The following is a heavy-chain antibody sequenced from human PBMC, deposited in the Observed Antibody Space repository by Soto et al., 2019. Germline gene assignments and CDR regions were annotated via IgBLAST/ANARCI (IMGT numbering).Heavy chain of an antibody. D-gene: IGHD6-19*01. Sequence: VQLVESGGGLVKPGGSLRLSCAASGFTFSSYAMSWVRQAPGKGLEWVSAISGSGGSTYYADSVKGRFTISRDNSKNTLYLQMNSLRAEDTAVYYSAKGSKRQWLVRYYYYGMDVWGQGTTVTVSS. CDR1: GFTFSSYA. CDR3: AKGSKRQWLVRYYYYGMDV. V-gene: IGHV3-23*04. CDR2: ISGSGGST. J-gene: IGHJ6*02.